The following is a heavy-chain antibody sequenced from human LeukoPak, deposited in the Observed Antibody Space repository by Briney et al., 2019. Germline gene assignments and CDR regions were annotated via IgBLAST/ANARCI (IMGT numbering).Heavy chain of an antibody. D-gene: IGHD5-18*01. CDR1: RGSLSSYL. J-gene: IGHJ6*02. CDR2: IYYRGCN. CDR3: ARDGGDSYGHCYYYGGMDV. Sequence: SGALSHTCIVSRGSLSSYLWSWIRPPPGKGREWIGYIYYRGCNNHNPPLQSRVTIQVDTSKNQFSLKLSYVTAADTALCYCARDGGDSYGHCYYYGGMDVWGQGTTVTVSS. V-gene: IGHV4-59*01.